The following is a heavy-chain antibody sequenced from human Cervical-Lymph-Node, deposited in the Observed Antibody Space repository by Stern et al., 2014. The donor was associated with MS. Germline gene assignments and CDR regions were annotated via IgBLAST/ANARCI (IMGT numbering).Heavy chain of an antibody. CDR2: VYWDDDS. CDR3: AHTYNQLNFWYFDL. V-gene: IGHV2-5*02. Sequence: LVQSGPTLVKPTQTLTLTCTFSGFALTTSGVGVGWIRQPPGKALEWLGLVYWDDDSRYSPSLKSRLTITQDISKNQVVLTMTNMDPVDTATYYCAHTYNQLNFWYFDLWGRGTLVTVSS. CDR1: GFALTTSGVG. J-gene: IGHJ2*01. D-gene: IGHD5-24*01.